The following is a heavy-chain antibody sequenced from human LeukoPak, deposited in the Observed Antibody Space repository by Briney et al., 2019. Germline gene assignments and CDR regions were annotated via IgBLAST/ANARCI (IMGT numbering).Heavy chain of an antibody. CDR1: GFTFGDYA. CDR2: IRSKAYGGTT. J-gene: IGHJ4*02. V-gene: IGHV3-49*04. CDR3: SKIATGYFDC. Sequence: RPGRSLRLSCTASGFTFGDYAMSWVRQAPGKGLEWVGFIRSKAYGGTTEYAASVKGRFTISRDDSKSIAYLQMNSLKTEDTAVYYCSKIATGYFDCWGQGSLVTVSS. D-gene: IGHD5-24*01.